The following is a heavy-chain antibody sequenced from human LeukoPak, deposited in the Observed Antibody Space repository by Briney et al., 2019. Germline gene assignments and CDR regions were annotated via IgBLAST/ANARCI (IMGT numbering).Heavy chain of an antibody. Sequence: ASVKVSCTVSGYTLTELSMHWVRQAPGKGLEWMGGFDPEDGETIYAQKFQGRVTMTEDTSTDTAYMELSSLRSEDTAVYYCATVDSSGWCFGYWGQGTLVTVSS. D-gene: IGHD6-19*01. V-gene: IGHV1-24*01. CDR3: ATVDSSGWCFGY. J-gene: IGHJ4*02. CDR2: FDPEDGET. CDR1: GYTLTELS.